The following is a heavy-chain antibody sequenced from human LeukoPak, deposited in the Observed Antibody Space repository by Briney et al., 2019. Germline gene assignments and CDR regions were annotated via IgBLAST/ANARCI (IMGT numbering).Heavy chain of an antibody. CDR1: GDSISTYY. CDR3: ARHGPLYDIWSAQFYFDY. CDR2: INFSGTT. V-gene: IGHV4-59*08. Sequence: SERLSLTCTVSGDSISTYYWSWIRQPPGKRLEWIGYINFSGTTNYNPSLKSRVTISVDTSKNQFSLRLSSVTAADTALYYCARHGPLYDIWSAQFYFDYWGQGTLVTVSS. D-gene: IGHD3-3*01. J-gene: IGHJ4*02.